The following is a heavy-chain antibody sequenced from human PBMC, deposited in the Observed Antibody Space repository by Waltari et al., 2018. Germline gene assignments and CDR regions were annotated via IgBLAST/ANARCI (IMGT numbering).Heavy chain of an antibody. Sequence: EVQLVQSGAEVKKPGESLKISCKGSGYSFTSYWIGWVRQMPGKGLEWMGIIYPGASDTRYSPSFQGQVTSSAYKPTSTAYLQWSSLKASDTAMYYCARLGHGVPAAIDYYYYYMDVWGKGTTVTVSS. D-gene: IGHD2-2*01. CDR3: ARLGHGVPAAIDYYYYYMDV. J-gene: IGHJ6*03. CDR1: GYSFTSYW. CDR2: IYPGASDT. V-gene: IGHV5-51*01.